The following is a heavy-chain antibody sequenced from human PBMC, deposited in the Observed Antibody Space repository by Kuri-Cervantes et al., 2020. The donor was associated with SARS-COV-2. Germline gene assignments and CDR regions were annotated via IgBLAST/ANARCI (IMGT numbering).Heavy chain of an antibody. J-gene: IGHJ5*02. CDR2: INHSGST. CDR1: GGSFSGYY. Sequence: SETLSLTCAVYGGSFSGYYWSWIRQPPGKGLEWIGEINHSGSTNYNPSLKSRVTMSVDTSKNQFSLKLSSVTAADTAVYYCARASEEHMIVVVITTGGWFDPWGQGTLVTVSS. D-gene: IGHD3-22*01. CDR3: ARASEEHMIVVVITTGGWFDP. V-gene: IGHV4-34*01.